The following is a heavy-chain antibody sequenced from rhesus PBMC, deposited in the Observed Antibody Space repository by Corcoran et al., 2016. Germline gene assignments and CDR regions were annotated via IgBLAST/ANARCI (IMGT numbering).Heavy chain of an antibody. CDR1: GASISSNC. Sequence: QVQLQESGPGLVKPSETLSLTCTVSGASISSNCWSWSRQPHGKGLERIGEINGNSRSTNYNPALKRRVTISKDAAKNQFALKLSSVTAADTAVYYCARRTSMIAPRYYFDYWGQGVLVTVSS. CDR2: INGNSRST. J-gene: IGHJ4*01. CDR3: ARRTSMIAPRYYFDY. V-gene: IGHV4-80*01. D-gene: IGHD3-28*01.